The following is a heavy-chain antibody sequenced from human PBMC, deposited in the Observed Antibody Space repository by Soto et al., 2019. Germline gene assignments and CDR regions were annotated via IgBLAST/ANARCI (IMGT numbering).Heavy chain of an antibody. CDR1: GGSISGYY. J-gene: IGHJ4*02. V-gene: IGHV4-39*01. CDR2: LFYGGTT. CDR3: ARHRGPAPVY. D-gene: IGHD3-10*01. Sequence: QVQLQESGPGLVKPSETLSLTCTVSGGSISGYYWTWIRQPPGKGLEWVGSLFYGGTTDYNPSLKSRLTMSLDTSKNHFSLKLRSVXXXXTAVYYCARHRGPAPVYWGQGTL.